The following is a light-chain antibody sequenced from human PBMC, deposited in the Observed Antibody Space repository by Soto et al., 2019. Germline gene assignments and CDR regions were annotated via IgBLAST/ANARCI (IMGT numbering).Light chain of an antibody. CDR1: QSVSSY. CDR3: QQYGASPWT. J-gene: IGKJ1*01. Sequence: EIVLTQSPATRALSPGERATLACRASQSVSSYLAWYQQKPGQAPRLLIYDASNRATGIPARFSGSGSGTDYTLAIRSLEPEDFAVYYCQQYGASPWTFGQGTKVDI. V-gene: IGKV3-11*01. CDR2: DAS.